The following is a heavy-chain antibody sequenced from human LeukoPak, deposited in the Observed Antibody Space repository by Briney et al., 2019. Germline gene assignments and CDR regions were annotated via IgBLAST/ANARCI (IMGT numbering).Heavy chain of an antibody. CDR2: ISYSGSA. D-gene: IGHD5-18*01. CDR3: ARGNGYLF. Sequence: SETLSLTCAVSGGSISSYYWSWIRQPPGKGLEWIGYISYSGSANYNPSLKGRVTISVDTSKNQFSLKLSSVTAADTAVYYCARGNGYLFWGQGTLVTVSS. J-gene: IGHJ4*02. CDR1: GGSISSYY. V-gene: IGHV4-59*01.